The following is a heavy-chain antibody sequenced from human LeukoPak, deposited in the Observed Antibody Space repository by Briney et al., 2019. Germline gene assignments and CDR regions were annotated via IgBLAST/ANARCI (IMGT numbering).Heavy chain of an antibody. CDR2: ISYDGSNK. D-gene: IGHD6-19*01. CDR3: ARDAPGIKVAGHLDY. J-gene: IGHJ4*02. V-gene: IGHV3-30*03. CDR1: GFTFSSYG. Sequence: GGSLRLSCAASGFTFSSYGMHWARQAPGKGLEWVAVISYDGSNKYFADSVKGRFTISRDNSKDTLYLQMNSLRSEDTAVYFCARDAPGIKVAGHLDYWGQGALVIVSP.